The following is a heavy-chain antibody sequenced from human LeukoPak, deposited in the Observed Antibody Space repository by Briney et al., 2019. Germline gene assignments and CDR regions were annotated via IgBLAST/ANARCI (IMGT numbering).Heavy chain of an antibody. CDR2: IYYSGST. D-gene: IGHD5-18*01. Sequence: SETLSLTCTVSGGSLSSYYWSWIRQPPGKGREWIGYIYYSGSTNYNPSLKSRVTISVDTSKNQFSLKLSSVTAADTAVYYCARDGGQRGYSYGYALDFDYWGQGTLVTVSS. CDR1: GGSLSSYY. J-gene: IGHJ4*02. V-gene: IGHV4-59*01. CDR3: ARDGGQRGYSYGYALDFDY.